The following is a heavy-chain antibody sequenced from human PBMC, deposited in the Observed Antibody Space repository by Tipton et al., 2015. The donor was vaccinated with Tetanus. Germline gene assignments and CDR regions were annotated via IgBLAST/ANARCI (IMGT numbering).Heavy chain of an antibody. Sequence: LRLSCTVSGDSMTGFYWNWLRQPAGKELEWIGRIYPSGSTNYSPALMSRVTMSIDTSRNQFSLRRSSLTAADSAVYYCARGSGSYAFDVWGPGTVITVSS. CDR1: GDSMTGFY. J-gene: IGHJ3*01. CDR3: ARGSGSYAFDV. CDR2: IYPSGST. D-gene: IGHD1-26*01. V-gene: IGHV4-4*07.